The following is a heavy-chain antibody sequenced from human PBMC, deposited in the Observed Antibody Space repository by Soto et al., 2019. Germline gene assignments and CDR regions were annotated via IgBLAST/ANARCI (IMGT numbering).Heavy chain of an antibody. J-gene: IGHJ4*02. CDR3: ARSPKTSCSGGSCYFDY. Sequence: SETLSLTCTVSGGSISSYYWSWIRQPPGKGLEWIGYICYSGSTNYNPSLKSRVTISVDTSKNQFSLKLSSVTAADTAVYYCARSPKTSCSGGSCYFDYWGQGTLVTVSS. V-gene: IGHV4-59*01. D-gene: IGHD2-15*01. CDR2: ICYSGST. CDR1: GGSISSYY.